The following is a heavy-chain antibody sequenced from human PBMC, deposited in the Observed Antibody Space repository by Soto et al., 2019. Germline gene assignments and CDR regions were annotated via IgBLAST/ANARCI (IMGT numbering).Heavy chain of an antibody. V-gene: IGHV3-74*01. CDR3: VRTSLVVAAATREDS. Sequence: EVQLVESGGGLVQPGESLRLSCAASGFTFSSYWMHWVRQAPGKGLVWVSRINSDGSSTSYAGSVKGRFTISRDNAKNTLYLQMNRLRAEYTAVYYCVRTSLVVAAATREDSWGQGTLVTFSS. CDR2: INSDGSST. J-gene: IGHJ5*01. D-gene: IGHD2-15*01. CDR1: GFTFSSYW.